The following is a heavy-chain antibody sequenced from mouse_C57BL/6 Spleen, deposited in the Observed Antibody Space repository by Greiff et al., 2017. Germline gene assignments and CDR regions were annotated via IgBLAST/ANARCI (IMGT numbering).Heavy chain of an antibody. J-gene: IGHJ4*01. CDR3: ARFITTVGGAMDY. CDR2: INPSNGGT. CDR1: GYTFTSYW. Sequence: QVQLKQPGTELVKPGASVKLSCKASGYTFTSYWMHWVKQRPGQGLEWIGNINPSNGGTNYNEKFKSKATLTVDKSSSTAYMQLSSLTSEDSAVYYCARFITTVGGAMDYWGQGTSVTVSS. V-gene: IGHV1-53*01. D-gene: IGHD1-1*01.